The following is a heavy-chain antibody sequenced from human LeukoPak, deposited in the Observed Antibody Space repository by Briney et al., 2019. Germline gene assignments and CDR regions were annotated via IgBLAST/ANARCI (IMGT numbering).Heavy chain of an antibody. CDR2: LGTAGDT. J-gene: IGHJ4*02. V-gene: IGHV3-13*01. Sequence: GGSLRLSCAASGFTLTNYAMHRVRQPAGEGPEWVSALGTAGDTFYPGSVKGRFSISRDNAKKSLFLQMNSLRVEDTAIYYCARQSTPHGNFDYWGQGTLVTVSS. CDR3: ARQSTPHGNFDY. D-gene: IGHD5-24*01. CDR1: GFTLTNYA.